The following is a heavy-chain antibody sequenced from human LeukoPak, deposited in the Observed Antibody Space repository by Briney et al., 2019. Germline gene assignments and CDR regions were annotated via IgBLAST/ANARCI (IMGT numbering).Heavy chain of an antibody. CDR2: INTNTGNP. Sequence: ASVKVSCKASGYIFTTYGMNWVRQAPGQGLEWMGWINTNTGNPTYAQGLTGRFVFSLDTSVSTAYLQISSLKAEDTAVYYCGRDRYSIGWYPTTSDYWGQGTLVTVSS. D-gene: IGHD6-19*01. V-gene: IGHV7-4-1*02. CDR3: GRDRYSIGWYPTTSDY. CDR1: GYIFTTYG. J-gene: IGHJ4*02.